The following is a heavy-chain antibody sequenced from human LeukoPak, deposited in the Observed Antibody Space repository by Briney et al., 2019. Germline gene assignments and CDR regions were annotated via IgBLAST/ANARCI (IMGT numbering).Heavy chain of an antibody. V-gene: IGHV1-24*01. D-gene: IGHD4-17*01. CDR2: LDPEDGEA. J-gene: IGHJ3*01. CDR3: ATRNFGDYGAFDF. Sequence: ASVKVSCKVSGYTLSDLAMHWVRQAPGKGLEWMGGLDPEDGEAIYAQPLQGRVTMTEDTSSDTAYMVLSSLRSEDTAVYYCATRNFGDYGAFDFWGQGTMVTVSS. CDR1: GYTLSDLA.